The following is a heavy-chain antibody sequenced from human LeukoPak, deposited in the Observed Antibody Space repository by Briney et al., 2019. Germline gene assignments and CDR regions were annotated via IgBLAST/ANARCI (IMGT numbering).Heavy chain of an antibody. CDR2: LDDSGNT. V-gene: IGHV4-39*02. CDR1: SGSVRSNYYS. CDR3: ARRLRIGAAEWFDP. D-gene: IGHD2-15*01. Sequence: PSETLSLTCSVSSGSVRSNYYSWAWIRRAPGKGLEWVGGLDDSGNTYYNPSLKSRLTMSVDTSENHFSLNLKSVAAADTSVYYCARRLRIGAAEWFDPWGQGIMVTVSS. J-gene: IGHJ5*02.